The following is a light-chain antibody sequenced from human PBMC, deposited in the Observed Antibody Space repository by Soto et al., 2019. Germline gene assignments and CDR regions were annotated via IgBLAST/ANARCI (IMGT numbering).Light chain of an antibody. Sequence: DIQMTQSPSSLSASVGDRVTITCQASQDISNYLNWYQQKPGKAPKLLIYDAYNVETGVPTRFGGSGSGTDFTINISSLKPEDIATYCCQQYDNLPFTVGPGTKVDIK. CDR3: QQYDNLPFT. J-gene: IGKJ3*01. CDR1: QDISNY. V-gene: IGKV1-33*01. CDR2: DAY.